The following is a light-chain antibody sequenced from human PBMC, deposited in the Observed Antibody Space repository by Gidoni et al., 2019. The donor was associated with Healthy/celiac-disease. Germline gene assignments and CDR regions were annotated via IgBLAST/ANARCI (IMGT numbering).Light chain of an antibody. CDR2: WAS. V-gene: IGKV4-1*01. J-gene: IGKJ1*01. CDR1: QSVLYSSNNKNY. CDR3: QQYYSTLGT. Sequence: DIVMTQSPDSLAVSLGERATINCKSSQSVLYSSNNKNYLAWYQQKPGQPPKLLIYWASTRESVVPDRFSGSGSGTDFTLTISSLQAEDVAVYYCQQYYSTLGTFGQGTKVEIK.